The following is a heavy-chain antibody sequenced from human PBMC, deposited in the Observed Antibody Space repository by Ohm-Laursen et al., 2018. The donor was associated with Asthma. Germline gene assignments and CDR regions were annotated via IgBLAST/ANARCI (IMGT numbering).Heavy chain of an antibody. V-gene: IGHV4-4*03. CDR3: ARGGPQGVPGNNWFNP. CDR2: IYHSGST. CDR1: GGSISSSNW. D-gene: IGHD3-3*01. Sequence: PRTLSLTCAVSGGSISSSNWWSWVRQPPGKGLEWIGEIYHSGSTNYNPSLKRRVTMSLDRSKNHFSLTITSVTAADTAVYYSARGGPQGVPGNNWFNPWGQGTRVTVSS. J-gene: IGHJ5*02.